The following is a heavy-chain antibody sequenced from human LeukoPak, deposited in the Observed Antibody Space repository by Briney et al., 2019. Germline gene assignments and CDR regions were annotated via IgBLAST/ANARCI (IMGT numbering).Heavy chain of an antibody. J-gene: IGHJ1*01. CDR1: GFTFSRYG. CDR3: AKDDYYDSSGYFRH. CDR2: IVSNGDST. Sequence: GGSLRLSCSASGFTFSRYGMHWVRQAPGKGLEYVSAIVSNGDSTYSADSVKGRFTISRDNSKNTPYLQMNSLRAEDTAIYYCAKDDYYDSSGYFRHWGQGALATVSS. D-gene: IGHD3-22*01. V-gene: IGHV3-64*04.